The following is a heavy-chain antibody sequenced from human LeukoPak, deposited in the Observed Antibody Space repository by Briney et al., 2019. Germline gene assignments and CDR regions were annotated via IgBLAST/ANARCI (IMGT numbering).Heavy chain of an antibody. J-gene: IGHJ3*02. CDR1: GYSVTSYW. CDR3: ARTRGYDAFDI. Sequence: GESLKISCKGSGYSVTSYWIGWVRQMPGKGLEWMGIIHPGDSDTRYSPSFQGQVTISADKSIRTAYLQWSSLKASDTAMYYCARTRGYDAFDIWGQGTMVTVPS. CDR2: IHPGDSDT. D-gene: IGHD3-10*01. V-gene: IGHV5-51*01.